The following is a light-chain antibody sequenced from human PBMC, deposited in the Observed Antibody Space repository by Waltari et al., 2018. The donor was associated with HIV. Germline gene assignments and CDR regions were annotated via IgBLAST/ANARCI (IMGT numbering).Light chain of an antibody. CDR3: HQYYTTPWA. Sequence: DIVLTQSPDSLAVSLGERATINCKASQSVLYNSNSKNYLSWYQQRPGQPPKLLIYWASTRESGVPDRFSGSASGTDFTLTISGLQAEDLAVYYCHQYYTTPWAFGQGTKVEIK. V-gene: IGKV4-1*01. J-gene: IGKJ1*01. CDR1: QSVLYNSNSKNY. CDR2: WAS.